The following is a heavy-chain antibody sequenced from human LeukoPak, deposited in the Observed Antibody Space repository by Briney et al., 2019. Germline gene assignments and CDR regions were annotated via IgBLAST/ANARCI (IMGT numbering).Heavy chain of an antibody. CDR1: GGSISSSSYY. CDR3: ARGLVATTHPFDY. Sequence: SETLSLTCTVSGGSISSSSYYWGWIRQPPGKGLEWIGSIYYSGSTYYNPSLKSRVTISVDTSKNQFSLKLNSVTAADTAGYYCARGLVATTHPFDYWGQGTLVTVSS. D-gene: IGHD5-12*01. J-gene: IGHJ4*02. CDR2: IYYSGST. V-gene: IGHV4-39*07.